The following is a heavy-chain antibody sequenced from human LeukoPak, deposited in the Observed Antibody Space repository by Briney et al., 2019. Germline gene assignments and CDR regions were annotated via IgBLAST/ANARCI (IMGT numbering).Heavy chain of an antibody. D-gene: IGHD5-18*01. CDR1: GGSFSAYY. Sequence: SETLSLTCAVYGGSFSAYYWSWIRQPPGEGLEWIGEINHSGSTYYNPSLKSRVTISVDTSKNQFSLKLSSVTAADTAVYYCARTTEGGYTYDYFYYYYMDVWGKGTTVTISS. CDR3: ARTTEGGYTYDYFYYYYMDV. J-gene: IGHJ6*03. V-gene: IGHV4-34*01. CDR2: INHSGST.